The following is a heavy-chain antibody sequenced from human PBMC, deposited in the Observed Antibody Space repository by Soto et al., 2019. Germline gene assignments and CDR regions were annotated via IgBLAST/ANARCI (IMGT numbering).Heavy chain of an antibody. J-gene: IGHJ4*02. CDR2: ILPSFGTA. Sequence: QLQLVQSGAEVKTPGSSVRVSCEASGGTFNTYAISWVRQAPGQGLEWMGGILPSFGTAQYAQKFQDRVTITADVSTTTAYMELSSLKSEDTAVYYCATSLTSVIDCWGQGTLVTVSS. D-gene: IGHD7-27*01. V-gene: IGHV1-69*01. CDR3: ATSLTSVIDC. CDR1: GGTFNTYA.